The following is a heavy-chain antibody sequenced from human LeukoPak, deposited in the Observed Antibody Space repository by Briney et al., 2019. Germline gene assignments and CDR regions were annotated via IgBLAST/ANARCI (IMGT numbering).Heavy chain of an antibody. V-gene: IGHV1-2*02. CDR2: INPNSGGT. Sequence: ASVKLSCKASGYTFSGYYMHWVRQAPGQGLEWIGWINPNSGGTNSAQKFQGRVTMTRDTSISTAYMELSRLRSDDTAVYYCARDSGVASLGPDYWGQGTLVTVSS. CDR3: ARDSGVASLGPDY. CDR1: GYTFSGYY. J-gene: IGHJ4*02. D-gene: IGHD5-12*01.